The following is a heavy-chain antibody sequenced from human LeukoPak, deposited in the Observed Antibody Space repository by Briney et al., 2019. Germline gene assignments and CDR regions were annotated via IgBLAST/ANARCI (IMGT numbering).Heavy chain of an antibody. D-gene: IGHD2-2*01. CDR3: ARTSLAMYLDV. V-gene: IGHV4-34*01. CDR2: IHHSGST. Sequence: SETLSLTCAVYGGSFSGYYWSWIRQPPGKGLERIGEIHHSGSTNYNPSLKSRVTISVDTSKNQFSLKLSSVTAADTAVYYCARTSLAMYLDVWGKGTTVTVSS. J-gene: IGHJ6*04. CDR1: GGSFSGYY.